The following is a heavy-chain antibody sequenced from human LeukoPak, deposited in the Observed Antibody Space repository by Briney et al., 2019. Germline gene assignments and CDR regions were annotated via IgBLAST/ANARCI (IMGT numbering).Heavy chain of an antibody. CDR2: IYYSGST. Sequence: SETLSLTCAVYGGSFSGYYWSWIRQPPGKGLEWIGSIYYSGSTYYNPSLKSRVTISADTSKNQFSLKLSSVTAADTAVYYCARHEARGSRYFDYWGQGTLVTVSS. D-gene: IGHD3-10*01. V-gene: IGHV4-34*01. J-gene: IGHJ4*02. CDR3: ARHEARGSRYFDY. CDR1: GGSFSGYY.